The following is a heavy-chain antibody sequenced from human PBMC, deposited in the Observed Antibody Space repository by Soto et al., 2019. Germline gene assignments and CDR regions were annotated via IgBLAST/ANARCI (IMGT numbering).Heavy chain of an antibody. CDR3: AISAAAGPSDY. J-gene: IGHJ4*02. CDR1: GFTFSSYW. D-gene: IGHD6-13*01. Sequence: PGGSLRLSCAASGFTFSSYWMHWVRQAPGKGLVWVSRINSDGSSTSYADSVKGRFTISRDNAKNALYLQMNSLRAEETAVYYCAISAAAGPSDYWGQGTLVTVSS. V-gene: IGHV3-74*01. CDR2: INSDGSST.